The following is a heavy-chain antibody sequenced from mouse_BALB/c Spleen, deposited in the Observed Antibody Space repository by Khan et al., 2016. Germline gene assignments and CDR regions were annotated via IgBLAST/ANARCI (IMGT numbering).Heavy chain of an antibody. D-gene: IGHD2-4*01. CDR1: GFNIKDTY. CDR3: ARPPYDYDVGFAY. Sequence: VQLQQSGAELVKPGASVKLSCTASGFNIKDTYMHWVKQRPEQGLEWIGRIDPANGNTKYDPKFQGKATITADTSSNPAYLQLSSLTSEDTAVYYCARPPYDYDVGFAYWGQGTLVTVSA. CDR2: IDPANGNT. V-gene: IGHV14-3*02. J-gene: IGHJ3*01.